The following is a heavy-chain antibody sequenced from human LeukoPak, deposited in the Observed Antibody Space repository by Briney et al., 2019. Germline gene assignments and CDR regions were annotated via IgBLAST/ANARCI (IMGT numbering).Heavy chain of an antibody. CDR3: ARRIAAAALDY. CDR2: IYYSGST. V-gene: IGHV4-39*01. Sequence: TSETLSLTCTVSGGSISSSSYYWDWIRRPPGKGLEWIGNIYYSGSTYYNPSLKSRVTISVDTSKNQFSLKLSSVTATDTAVYYCARRIAAAALDYWGQGTLVTVSS. CDR1: GGSISSSSYY. D-gene: IGHD6-13*01. J-gene: IGHJ4*02.